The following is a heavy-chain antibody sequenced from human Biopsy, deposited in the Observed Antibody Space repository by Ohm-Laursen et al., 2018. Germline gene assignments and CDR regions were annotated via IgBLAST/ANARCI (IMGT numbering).Heavy chain of an antibody. V-gene: IGHV1-2*02. CDR1: GYTFTGYH. Sequence: ATVKISCKASGYTFTGYHVHWVRQAPGQGLEWMGWINAKTGDTNYAQKFQGRVTMTRDTSISTAYVDLSSLRSDDTAVHYCTRGGYYYDSLAYYYWFDPWGQGTLVTVSS. CDR2: INAKTGDT. D-gene: IGHD3-22*01. J-gene: IGHJ5*02. CDR3: TRGGYYYDSLAYYYWFDP.